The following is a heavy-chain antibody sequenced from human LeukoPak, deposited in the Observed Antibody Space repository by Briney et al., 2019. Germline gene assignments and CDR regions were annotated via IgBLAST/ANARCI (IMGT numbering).Heavy chain of an antibody. CDR3: ASMVRGTASGY. J-gene: IGHJ4*02. CDR2: IYSRGNT. CDR1: GITFSTNY. D-gene: IGHD3-10*01. Sequence: GGSLRLSCAVSGITFSTNYMSWVRQAPGKGLEWGSVIYSRGNTYYAGSVQGRFTISRENSKHALYLQITNLRAEDTAVYYCASMVRGTASGYWGQGTLVTVSS. V-gene: IGHV3-66*01.